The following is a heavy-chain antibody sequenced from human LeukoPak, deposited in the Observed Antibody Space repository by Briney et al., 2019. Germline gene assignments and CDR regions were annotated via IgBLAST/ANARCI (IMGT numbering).Heavy chain of an antibody. Sequence: GMSLRLSCAASGLTFSSYTIHWVRQAPGKGLEWVAVISYDGSYKYYADSVKGRFTISRDNSKNTLYLQMNSLRGEDTAVYYCARDRSLGDYSSAWFDFDYWGQGTLVTVSS. CDR1: GLTFSSYT. J-gene: IGHJ4*02. CDR3: ARDRSLGDYSSAWFDFDY. D-gene: IGHD6-19*01. CDR2: ISYDGSYK. V-gene: IGHV3-30*04.